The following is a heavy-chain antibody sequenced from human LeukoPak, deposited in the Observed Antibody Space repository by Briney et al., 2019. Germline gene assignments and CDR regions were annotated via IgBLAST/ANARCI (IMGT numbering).Heavy chain of an antibody. Sequence: PGGSLRLSCAASGFTFSSYAMSWVRQAPGKGLERVSAISGSGGSTYYADSVKGRFTISRDNSKNTLYLQMNSLRAEDTAVYYCAKDSWLGSFAPDFDYWGQGTLVTVSS. CDR2: ISGSGGST. V-gene: IGHV3-23*01. CDR1: GFTFSSYA. CDR3: AKDSWLGSFAPDFDY. J-gene: IGHJ4*02. D-gene: IGHD6-19*01.